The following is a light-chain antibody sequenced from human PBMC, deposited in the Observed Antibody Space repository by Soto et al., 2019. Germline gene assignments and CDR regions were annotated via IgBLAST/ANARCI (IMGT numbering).Light chain of an antibody. Sequence: DIVMTQSPDSLAVSLGERATINCKSSQSVLYNSNNKNCLAWYQQKPGQPPKLLFYLASTRESGVPDRFSGSVSGTDFTLTISSLQAEDVAVYFCLQYYNIPLYTFGQGTKLEIK. CDR2: LAS. CDR3: LQYYNIPLYT. CDR1: QSVLYNSNNKNC. J-gene: IGKJ2*01. V-gene: IGKV4-1*01.